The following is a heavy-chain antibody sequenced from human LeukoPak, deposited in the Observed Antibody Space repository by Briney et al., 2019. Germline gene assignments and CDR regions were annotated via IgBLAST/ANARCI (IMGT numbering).Heavy chain of an antibody. V-gene: IGHV3-30-3*01. CDR2: ISYDGSNK. Sequence: GGSLRLSCAASGFTFSSYAMHWDRQAPGKGLEWVAVISYDGSNKYYADSVKGRFTISRDNSKNTLYLQMNSLRAEDTAVYYCVRPLMVRGVITYYYYGMDVWGQGTTVTVSS. CDR3: VRPLMVRGVITYYYYGMDV. J-gene: IGHJ6*02. D-gene: IGHD3-10*01. CDR1: GFTFSSYA.